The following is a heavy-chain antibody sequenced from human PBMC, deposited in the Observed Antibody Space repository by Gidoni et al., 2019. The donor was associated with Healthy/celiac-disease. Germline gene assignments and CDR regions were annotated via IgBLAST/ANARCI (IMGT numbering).Heavy chain of an antibody. Sequence: QLQLQESGPGLVKPSETLSLTCTVSGAPISRRSYYWGWIRQPPGKGLEWIGSIYYSGSTYYNPSLKSRVTISVDTSKNQFSLKLSSVTAADTAVYYCARQALIVVVSDAFDIWGQGTMVTVSS. CDR3: ARQALIVVVSDAFDI. D-gene: IGHD3-22*01. J-gene: IGHJ3*02. CDR1: GAPISRRSYY. V-gene: IGHV4-39*01. CDR2: IYYSGST.